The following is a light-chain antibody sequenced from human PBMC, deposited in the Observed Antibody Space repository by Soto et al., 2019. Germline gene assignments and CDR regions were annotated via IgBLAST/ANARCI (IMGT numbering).Light chain of an antibody. CDR2: SAS. J-gene: IGKJ1*01. CDR1: QTVTDY. Sequence: DIQMTQSPSSLSASVGDRVTITCRAGQTVTDYLNWYQHKPGKAPKLIIYSASTLQSGVPSRFSGSGAGTDFTLTITSLQPEDFGTYYCLQTYTTPQTFRQGTRVEIK. V-gene: IGKV1-39*01. CDR3: LQTYTTPQT.